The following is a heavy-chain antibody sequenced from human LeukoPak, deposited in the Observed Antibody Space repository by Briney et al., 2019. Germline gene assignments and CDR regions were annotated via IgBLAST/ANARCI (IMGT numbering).Heavy chain of an antibody. CDR3: ARALYYDFWSGSPDDAFDI. V-gene: IGHV3-20*01. Sequence: GGSLRLSCAASGFTCSTYVMSWVRQAPGKGLEWVSGINWNGGSTGYADSVKGRFTISRDNAKNSLYLQMNSLRAEDTALYHCARALYYDFWSGSPDDAFDIWGQGTMVTVSS. D-gene: IGHD3-3*01. J-gene: IGHJ3*02. CDR1: GFTCSTYV. CDR2: INWNGGST.